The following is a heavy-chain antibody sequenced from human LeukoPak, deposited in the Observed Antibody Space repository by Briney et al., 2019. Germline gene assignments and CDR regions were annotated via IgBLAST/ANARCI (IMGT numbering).Heavy chain of an antibody. CDR3: AKGALGSYYYGYFDY. D-gene: IGHD3-10*01. Sequence: PGGSLRLSCAVSGFTFSSYAMSWVRQAPGKGLEWVSAISGSGGSTYCADSVKGRFTISRDNSKNTLYLQMNSLRAEDTAVYYCAKGALGSYYYGYFDYWGQGTLVTVSS. CDR2: ISGSGGST. V-gene: IGHV3-23*01. CDR1: GFTFSSYA. J-gene: IGHJ4*02.